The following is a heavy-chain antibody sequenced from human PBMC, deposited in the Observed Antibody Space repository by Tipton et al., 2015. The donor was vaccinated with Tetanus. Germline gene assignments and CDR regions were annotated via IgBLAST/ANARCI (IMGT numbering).Heavy chain of an antibody. V-gene: IGHV3-53*01. D-gene: IGHD2-15*01. CDR3: AREADCSGGSCFSGDFAN. CDR2: IYSGGVA. J-gene: IGHJ4*02. CDR1: GFPVSGNY. Sequence: SLRLSCAASGFPVSGNYMSWVRQAPGKGLEWVSHIYSGGVAYYADSVKGRFIISRDNSKNTLYLQMNSIRAEDTAVYYCAREADCSGGSCFSGDFANWGQGTQVPASS.